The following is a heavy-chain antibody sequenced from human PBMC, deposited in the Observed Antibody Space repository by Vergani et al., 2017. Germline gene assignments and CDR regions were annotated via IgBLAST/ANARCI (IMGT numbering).Heavy chain of an antibody. Sequence: EVQLVESGGGLIQPGRSLRLSCATSGFTFDDYAIHWVRQAPGKGLEWVSGISWNSGIIGYADSVKGRFTISRDNAKNSLYLQMNSLRAEDTALYYCVKDIAASGNYWYFDLWGRGTLVTVSS. J-gene: IGHJ2*01. D-gene: IGHD6-13*01. CDR3: VKDIAASGNYWYFDL. V-gene: IGHV3-9*01. CDR1: GFTFDDYA. CDR2: ISWNSGII.